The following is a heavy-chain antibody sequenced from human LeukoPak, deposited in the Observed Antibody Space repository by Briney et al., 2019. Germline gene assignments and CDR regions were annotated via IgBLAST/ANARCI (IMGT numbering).Heavy chain of an antibody. J-gene: IGHJ4*02. CDR2: ISSSSSTI. CDR1: GFTFSSYT. V-gene: IGHV3-48*01. CDR3: AKDSREGWEQRFGLFEK. Sequence: GGSLRLSCAASGFTFSSYTMNWVRQAPGKGLEWISYISSSSSTIYYADSVKGRFTISRDNPKNTLFLQMNSLRPEDTAVYYCAKDSREGWEQRFGLFEKWGQGTLVTVSS. D-gene: IGHD1-26*01.